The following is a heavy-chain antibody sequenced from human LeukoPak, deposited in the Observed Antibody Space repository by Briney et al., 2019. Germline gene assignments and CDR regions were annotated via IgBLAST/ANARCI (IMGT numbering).Heavy chain of an antibody. CDR3: ARDYDILTGYLNYFDY. J-gene: IGHJ4*02. V-gene: IGHV3-74*01. CDR2: INSDGSST. CDR1: GFTFSSYW. D-gene: IGHD3-9*01. Sequence: GGSLRLPCAASGFTFSSYWITWVRQAPGKGLVWVSRINSDGSSTSYADSVKGRFTISRDNAKNTLYLQMNSLRAEDTAVYYCARDYDILTGYLNYFDYWGQGTLVTVSS.